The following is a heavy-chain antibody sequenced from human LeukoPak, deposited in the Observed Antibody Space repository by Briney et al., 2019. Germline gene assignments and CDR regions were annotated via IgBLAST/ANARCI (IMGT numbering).Heavy chain of an antibody. D-gene: IGHD2/OR15-2a*01. V-gene: IGHV4-4*07. CDR1: GASISSYY. CDR3: VRHLSLRNWFDP. CDR2: IYTSGTT. Sequence: SETLSLTCTVSGASISSYYWSWIRQSAGKGLEWIGLIYTSGTTNYNPSLKSRVTMSVDTSKNQFSLKLSSVTAADTAVYYCVRHLSLRNWFDPWGQGTLVTVSS. J-gene: IGHJ5*02.